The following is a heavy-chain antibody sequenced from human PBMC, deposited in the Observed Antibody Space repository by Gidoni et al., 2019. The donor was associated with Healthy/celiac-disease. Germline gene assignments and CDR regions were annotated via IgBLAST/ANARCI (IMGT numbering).Heavy chain of an antibody. Sequence: EVQLLESGGGLVQPGGSLRLSCAASGFTFSSYAMRWVRQAPGKGLEWVSAISGSGGSTYYADSVKGRCTISRDNSKNTLYLQMNSLRAEDTAVYYCAKDSPAPYYYDSSGYYSNWGQGTLVTVSS. CDR3: AKDSPAPYYYDSSGYYSN. CDR1: GFTFSSYA. CDR2: ISGSGGST. J-gene: IGHJ4*02. V-gene: IGHV3-23*01. D-gene: IGHD3-22*01.